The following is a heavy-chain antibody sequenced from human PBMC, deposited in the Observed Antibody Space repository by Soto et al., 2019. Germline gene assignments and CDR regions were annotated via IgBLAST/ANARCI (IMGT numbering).Heavy chain of an antibody. J-gene: IGHJ2*01. D-gene: IGHD6-6*01. CDR3: ARDSRGGEQLALFHWYFDL. Sequence: QVQLVESGGGVVQPGRSLRLSCAASGFTFSSYGMHWVRQAPGKGLEWVAVIWYDGSNKYYADSVKGRFTISRDNSKNTRYLQMNSLRAEDTAVYYCARDSRGGEQLALFHWYFDLWGRGTLVTVSS. V-gene: IGHV3-33*01. CDR1: GFTFSSYG. CDR2: IWYDGSNK.